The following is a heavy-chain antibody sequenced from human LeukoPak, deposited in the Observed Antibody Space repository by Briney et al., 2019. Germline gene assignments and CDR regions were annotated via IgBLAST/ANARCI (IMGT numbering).Heavy chain of an antibody. CDR1: GGSFSGYY. CDR2: INHSGST. V-gene: IGHV4-34*01. D-gene: IGHD6-19*01. Sequence: SETLSLTCAVYGGSFSGYYWSWIRQPPGKGLEWTGEINHSGSTNYNPSLKSRVTISVDTSKNQFSLKLSSVTAADTAVYYCARGLGLRSGGHRALDVWGKGTTVAVSS. J-gene: IGHJ6*04. CDR3: ARGLGLRSGGHRALDV.